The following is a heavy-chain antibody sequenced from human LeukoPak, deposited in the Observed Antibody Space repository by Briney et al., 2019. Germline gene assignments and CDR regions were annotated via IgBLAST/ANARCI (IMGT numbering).Heavy chain of an antibody. V-gene: IGHV3-30-3*02. J-gene: IGHJ4*02. CDR2: ISYDGSNK. CDR1: GFTFSSYA. D-gene: IGHD6-6*01. Sequence: GGSLRLSCAASGFTFSSYAMHWVRQAPGKGLEWVAVISYDGSNKYYAESVKGRFTISRDNSKNTLYLQMNSLRGEDTAVYYCAKRGPIYSSSPGNYFDYWGQGTLVTVSS. CDR3: AKRGPIYSSSPGNYFDY.